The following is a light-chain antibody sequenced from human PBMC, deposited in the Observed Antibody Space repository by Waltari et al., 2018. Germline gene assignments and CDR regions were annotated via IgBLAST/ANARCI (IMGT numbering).Light chain of an antibody. CDR3: CSYAGLGIYV. V-gene: IGLV2-23*02. Sequence: QSGLTQPASVSGSPGQSITISCTGTSSDVGNYNLVSWYQQYPGKAPKLILYEVTKRTSGVSDRFFGSRSANTASLTIYVLQSEDEADYYCCSYAGLGIYVFGTGTKVTVL. CDR1: SSDVGNYNL. CDR2: EVT. J-gene: IGLJ1*01.